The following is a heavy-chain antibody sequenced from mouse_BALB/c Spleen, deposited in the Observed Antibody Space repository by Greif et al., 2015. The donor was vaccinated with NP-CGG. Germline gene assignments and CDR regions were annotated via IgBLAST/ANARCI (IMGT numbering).Heavy chain of an antibody. V-gene: IGHV1S56*01. Sequence: VKVVESGPELVKPGASVRISCKASGYTFASYYIHWLKQRPGQGLEWIGWIFPENVNTKYSEKFKVKATLTADKSSSTAYMQLSSLTSEDSAVYFCTRDTMDYWGQGTSVTVSS. CDR2: IFPENVNT. CDR3: TRDTMDY. J-gene: IGHJ4*01. CDR1: GYTFASYY.